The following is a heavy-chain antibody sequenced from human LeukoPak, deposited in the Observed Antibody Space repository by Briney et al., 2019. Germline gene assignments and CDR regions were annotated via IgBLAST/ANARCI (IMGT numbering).Heavy chain of an antibody. CDR2: TRNKANSYTT. V-gene: IGHV3-72*01. J-gene: IGHJ6*03. Sequence: GGSLRLSCAASGFTFSDHYMDWVRQAPGKGLEWVGRTRNKANSYTTEYAASVKGRFTISRDDSKNSLYLQMNSLKTEDTAVYYCARMRYYYYYMDVWGKGTTVTVSS. CDR1: GFTFSDHY. CDR3: ARMRYYYYYMDV.